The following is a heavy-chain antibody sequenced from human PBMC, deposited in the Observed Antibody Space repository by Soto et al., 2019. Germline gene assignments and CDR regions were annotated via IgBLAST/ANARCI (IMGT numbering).Heavy chain of an antibody. CDR2: IYYSGST. CDR1: GGSSSRYY. D-gene: IGHD6-6*01. J-gene: IGHJ6*03. CDR3: ARRARAARLPYYYYYMDV. Sequence: SETLSLTCTVSGGSSSRYYWSWIRQPPGKGLEWIGYIYYSGSTNYNPSLKSRVTISVDTSKTQFPLKLSSVTAADTAVYYCARRARAARLPYYYYYMDVWGKGTTVTVSS. V-gene: IGHV4-59*08.